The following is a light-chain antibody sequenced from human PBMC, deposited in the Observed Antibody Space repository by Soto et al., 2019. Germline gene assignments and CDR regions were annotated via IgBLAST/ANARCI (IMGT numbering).Light chain of an antibody. V-gene: IGLV7-43*01. Sequence: QAVVTQEPSLTVSPGGTVTLTCASSAGAVTSAYYTNWLQQKPGKAPRALIYSTSKKPSWTPARFSGSPLGGKAALTLSAAQAEDEADYCCLLYYGGAQVLFGGGTKLTVL. CDR2: STS. CDR3: LLYYGGAQVL. CDR1: AGAVTSAYY. J-gene: IGLJ2*01.